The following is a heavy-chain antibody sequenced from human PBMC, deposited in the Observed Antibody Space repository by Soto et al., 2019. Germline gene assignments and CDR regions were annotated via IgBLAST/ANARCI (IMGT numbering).Heavy chain of an antibody. CDR1: GFTFSKYA. D-gene: IGHD6-6*01. Sequence: GGSLRLSCAASGFTFSKYAMSCVRQSPWKWLEWVSAIPGSGGSTYYTGSVKGRFTISRDNSKNTLYLQMNSLRVEDTAVYYCAKIGSSSSVSLPLVLLDYWGQGALVTVSS. CDR3: AKIGSSSSVSLPLVLLDY. CDR2: IPGSGGST. V-gene: IGHV3-23*01. J-gene: IGHJ4*02.